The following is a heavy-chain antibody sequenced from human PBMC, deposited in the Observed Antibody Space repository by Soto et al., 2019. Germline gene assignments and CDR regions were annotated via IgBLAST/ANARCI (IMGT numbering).Heavy chain of an antibody. CDR2: IYYSGST. V-gene: IGHV4-31*03. J-gene: IGHJ6*02. Sequence: QVQLQESGPGLVKSSQTLSLTCTVSGGSISSDGNYWSWIRQHPGKGLEWIGYIYYSGSTNYNPSLKSRVTISVDTPKNQFSLKLNSVTAADTAVYYCARARMVRGIIYYYGMDVWGQGTTDTVSS. CDR3: ARARMVRGIIYYYGMDV. D-gene: IGHD3-10*01. CDR1: GGSISSDGNY.